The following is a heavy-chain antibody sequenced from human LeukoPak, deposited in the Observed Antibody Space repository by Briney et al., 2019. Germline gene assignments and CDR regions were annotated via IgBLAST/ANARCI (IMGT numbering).Heavy chain of an antibody. CDR1: GFTFSSYS. CDR3: ARVMFYSGSYFRNGMDV. D-gene: IGHD1-26*01. J-gene: IGHJ6*02. Sequence: PGGSLRLSCAASGFTFSSYSMNWVRQAPGKGLEWVSYISTSSSTIYYADSVKGRFTISRDNAKNSLYLQMNSLRDEDTAVYYCARVMFYSGSYFRNGMDVWGQGTTVTVSS. V-gene: IGHV3-48*02. CDR2: ISTSSSTI.